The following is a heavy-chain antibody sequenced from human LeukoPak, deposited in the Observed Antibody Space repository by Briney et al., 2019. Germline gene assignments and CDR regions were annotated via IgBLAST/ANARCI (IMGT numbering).Heavy chain of an antibody. D-gene: IGHD1-26*01. CDR3: ARHKRSHNWFDP. CDR2: IYTSGTT. J-gene: IGHJ5*02. CDR1: GGSISSYY. V-gene: IGHV4-4*07. Sequence: SETLSLTCTVSGGSISSYYWSWIRQPAGKGLEWIGRIYTSGTTNCNPSLKSRVTISVDTSKNQFSLKLSSVTAADTAVYYCARHKRSHNWFDPWGQGTLVTVSS.